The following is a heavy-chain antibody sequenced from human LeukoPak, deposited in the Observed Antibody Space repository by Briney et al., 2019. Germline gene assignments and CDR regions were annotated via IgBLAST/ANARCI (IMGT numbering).Heavy chain of an antibody. CDR1: GGTFSSYA. CDR2: IIPIFGTA. D-gene: IGHD1-14*01. J-gene: IGHJ6*03. Sequence: GASVKVSCKASGGTFSSYAISWVRQAPGQGLEWMGGIIPIFGTANYAQKFQGRVPITTDESTSTAYMELSSLRSEDTAVYYCAMPPAGPAAYYYYMDVWGKGTTVTVSS. CDR3: AMPPAGPAAYYYYMDV. V-gene: IGHV1-69*05.